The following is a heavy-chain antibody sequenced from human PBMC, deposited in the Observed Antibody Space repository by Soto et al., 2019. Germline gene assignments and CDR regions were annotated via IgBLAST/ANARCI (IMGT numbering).Heavy chain of an antibody. CDR3: ARSHSGSYYSVFNY. CDR2: IYRSGTT. V-gene: IGHV4-38-2*01. J-gene: IGHJ4*02. CDR1: NFSISSGYY. D-gene: IGHD1-26*01. Sequence: WETLSLTGVVSNFSISSGYYWGWIRQSPGKGLEWIASIYRSGTTSYNPSLKSRVTISVDPSKNQFSLMLTAVTAADTAVYYCARSHSGSYYSVFNYWGRGSLVTVSS.